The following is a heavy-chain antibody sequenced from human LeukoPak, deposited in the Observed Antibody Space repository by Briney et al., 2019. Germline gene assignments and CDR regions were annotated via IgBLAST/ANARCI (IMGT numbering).Heavy chain of an antibody. Sequence: GGSLRLSCAASGFTFSSYSMNWVRQAPGKGLEWVSSISSSSSYIYYADSVKGRFTISRDNAKNSLYLQMNSLRAGDTAVYYCARGHIFFYYDSSGGFDYWGQGTLVTVSS. CDR3: ARGHIFFYYDSSGGFDY. J-gene: IGHJ4*02. D-gene: IGHD3-22*01. CDR2: ISSSSSYI. V-gene: IGHV3-21*01. CDR1: GFTFSSYS.